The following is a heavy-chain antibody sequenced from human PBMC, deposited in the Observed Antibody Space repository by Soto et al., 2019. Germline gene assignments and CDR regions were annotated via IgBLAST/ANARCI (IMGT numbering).Heavy chain of an antibody. V-gene: IGHV4-30-4*01. CDR3: ARYFEWLGFDY. D-gene: IGHD3-9*01. CDR1: GGSISSGDYY. CDR2: IYYSGSS. Sequence: SETLSLTCTVSGGSISSGDYYWSWIRQPPGKGLEWIGYIYYSGSSYYNPSLKSRVNISVDTSKNQFSLKLSSVTAADTAVYYCARYFEWLGFDYWGQGNLVT. J-gene: IGHJ4*02.